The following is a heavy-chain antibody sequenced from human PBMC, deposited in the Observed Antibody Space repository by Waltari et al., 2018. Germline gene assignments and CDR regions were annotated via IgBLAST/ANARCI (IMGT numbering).Heavy chain of an antibody. CDR3: ARDYSNPNWFDP. J-gene: IGHJ5*02. Sequence: GAGLLKPSETLSLTCAVYGGSFSGYYWSWIRQPPGKGLEWIGEINHSGSTNYNPSLKSRVTISVDTSKNQFSLKLSSVTAADTAVYYCARDYSNPNWFDPWGQGTLVTVSS. CDR2: INHSGST. CDR1: GGSFSGYY. V-gene: IGHV4-34*01. D-gene: IGHD4-4*01.